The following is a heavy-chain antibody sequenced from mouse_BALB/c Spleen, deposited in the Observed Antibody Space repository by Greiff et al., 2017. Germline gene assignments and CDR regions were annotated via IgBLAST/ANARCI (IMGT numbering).Heavy chain of an antibody. Sequence: VQLQQSGAELVRPGTSVKVSCKASGYAFTNYLIEWVKQRPGQGLEWIGVINPGSGGTNYNEKFKGKATLTADKSSSTAYTQLSSLTSDDSAVYFCARSHGYYFDYWGQGTTLTVSS. CDR1: GYAFTNYL. CDR2: INPGSGGT. CDR3: ARSHGYYFDY. J-gene: IGHJ2*01. D-gene: IGHD4-1*01. V-gene: IGHV1-54*01.